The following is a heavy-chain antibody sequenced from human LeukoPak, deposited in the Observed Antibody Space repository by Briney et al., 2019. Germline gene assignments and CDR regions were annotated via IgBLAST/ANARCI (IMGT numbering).Heavy chain of an antibody. J-gene: IGHJ4*02. V-gene: IGHV4-59*08. Sequence: SETLSLTCTVSGGSISSYYWSWIRQPPGKGLEWIGYIYYSGSTNYNPSLKSRVTISVDTSKNQFSLKLSSVTAADTAVYYCARRPYGSGSCSIYFDYWGQGTLVTVSS. CDR1: GGSISSYY. CDR3: ARRPYGSGSCSIYFDY. D-gene: IGHD3-10*01. CDR2: IYYSGST.